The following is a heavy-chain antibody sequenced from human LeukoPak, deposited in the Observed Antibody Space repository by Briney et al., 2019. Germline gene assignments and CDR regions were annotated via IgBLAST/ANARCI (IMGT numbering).Heavy chain of an antibody. CDR1: GFTFSSYD. V-gene: IGHV3-13*01. Sequence: GGSLRLSCAASGFTFSSYDMHWVRQATGKGLEWVSAIGTAGDTYYPGSVKGRFTISRENAKNSLYLQMNSLRAGDTAVYYCARGGFTMVRGVIIGWFDPWGQGTLVTVSS. CDR2: IGTAGDT. J-gene: IGHJ5*02. D-gene: IGHD3-10*01. CDR3: ARGGFTMVRGVIIGWFDP.